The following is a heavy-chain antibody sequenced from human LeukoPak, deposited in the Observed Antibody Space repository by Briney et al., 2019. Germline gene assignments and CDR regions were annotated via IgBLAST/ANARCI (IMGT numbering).Heavy chain of an antibody. V-gene: IGHV3-30*02. CDR2: IRYDGNNK. CDR3: ARTYNPDY. CDR1: GFTFSSTG. Sequence: GGSLRLSCTASGFTFSSTGMHWVRQAPGKGLEWVSYIRYDGNNKYYGASVKGRLTVSRDNSENTLYLQMNSLRVEDTAVYYCARTYNPDYWGQGTLVTVSP. D-gene: IGHD1-14*01. J-gene: IGHJ4*02.